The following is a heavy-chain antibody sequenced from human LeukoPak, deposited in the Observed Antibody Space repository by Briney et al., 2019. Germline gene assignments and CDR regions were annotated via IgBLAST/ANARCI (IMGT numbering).Heavy chain of an antibody. CDR2: MYYSGST. Sequence: ASETLSLTCTVSGGSINSYYWSWIRQSPGKGLEWIGHMYYSGSTNYNPSLRNRVTISVDTSKNQFSLKLNSVTAADTAVYYCARGGRIGGAISWFDYWGQGTLVTVSS. V-gene: IGHV4-59*01. J-gene: IGHJ4*02. CDR1: GGSINSYY. CDR3: ARGGRIGGAISWFDY. D-gene: IGHD1-26*01.